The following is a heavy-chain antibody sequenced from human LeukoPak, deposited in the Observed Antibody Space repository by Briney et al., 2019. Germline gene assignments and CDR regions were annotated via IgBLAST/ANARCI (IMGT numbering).Heavy chain of an antibody. CDR3: ARDPEVSIVVVPAAINNWFDP. J-gene: IGHJ5*02. CDR1: GYTFTGYY. D-gene: IGHD2-2*01. CDR2: INPNSGGT. V-gene: IGHV1-2*02. Sequence: GASVKVSCKASGYTFTGYYMHWVRQAPGQGLEWMGWINPNSGGTNYAQKFQGRVTMTRDTSISTAYMELSRLRSDDTAVYYCARDPEVSIVVVPAAINNWFDPWGQGTLVTVSS.